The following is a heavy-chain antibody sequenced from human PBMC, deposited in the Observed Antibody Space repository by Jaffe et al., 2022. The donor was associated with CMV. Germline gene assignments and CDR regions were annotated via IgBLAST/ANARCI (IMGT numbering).Heavy chain of an antibody. Sequence: QVQLVQSGAEVKKPGSSVKVSCKASGGTFSSYAISWVRQAPGQGLEWMGGIIPIFGTANYAQKFQGRVTITADESTSTAYMELSSLRSEDTAVYYCARPSTYYYDSSANYGMDVWGQGTTVTVSS. J-gene: IGHJ6*02. CDR3: ARPSTYYYDSSANYGMDV. CDR1: GGTFSSYA. D-gene: IGHD3-22*01. CDR2: IIPIFGTA. V-gene: IGHV1-69*01.